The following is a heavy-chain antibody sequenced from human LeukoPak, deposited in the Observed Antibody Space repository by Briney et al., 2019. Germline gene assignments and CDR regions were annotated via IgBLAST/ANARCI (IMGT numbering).Heavy chain of an antibody. CDR1: GFTFSSYS. J-gene: IGHJ4*02. CDR2: ISGTSSYI. D-gene: IGHD2-15*01. V-gene: IGHV3-21*01. Sequence: PGGSLRLSCAASGFTFSSYSMNWVRQAPGKGLEWVSSISGTSSYIYYADSVKGRFTISRDNAKNSLYLQMNSLRAEDTAVYYCASYCSGGSCYHFDYWGQGTLVTVSS. CDR3: ASYCSGGSCYHFDY.